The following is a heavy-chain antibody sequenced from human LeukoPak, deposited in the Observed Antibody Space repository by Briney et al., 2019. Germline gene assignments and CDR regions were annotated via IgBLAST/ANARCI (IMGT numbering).Heavy chain of an antibody. Sequence: TGGSLTLSCAVSGFTLSSSEMNWVRQAPGKGREGGSYISSSGSAIYYADSVKGRFTISLDNAKNALLLEMSSPRAEDTGVYDWAEGWFDYWGQGTQVTVSS. J-gene: IGHJ4*02. CDR2: ISSSGSAI. V-gene: IGHV3-48*03. CDR1: GFTLSSSE. CDR3: AEGWFDY. D-gene: IGHD6-19*01.